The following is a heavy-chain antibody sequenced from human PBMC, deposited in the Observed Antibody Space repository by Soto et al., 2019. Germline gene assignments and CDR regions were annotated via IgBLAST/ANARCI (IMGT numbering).Heavy chain of an antibody. CDR3: ARDRVSYYGMDV. CDR1: GFTVSSNY. D-gene: IGHD2-21*01. Sequence: GGSLRLSCAASGFTVSSNYMSWVRQAPGKGLEWVSVIYSGGSTYYADSVKGRFTISRDNSRNTLYLQMNSLRAEDTAVYYCARDRVSYYGMDVWGQRTTVPVSS. J-gene: IGHJ6*02. V-gene: IGHV3-53*01. CDR2: IYSGGST.